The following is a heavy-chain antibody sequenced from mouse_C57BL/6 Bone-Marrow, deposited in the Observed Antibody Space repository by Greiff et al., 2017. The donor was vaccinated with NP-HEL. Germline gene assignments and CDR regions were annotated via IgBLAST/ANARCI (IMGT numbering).Heavy chain of an antibody. J-gene: IGHJ3*01. CDR1: GFSLTSYG. Sequence: VQLQQSGPGLVQPSQSLSITCTVSGFSLTSYGVHWVRQSPGKGLEWLGVLWRGGSTDYNAAFMSRLSITKDNSKSQVFFKMNSLQADDTAIYYCAKGVKGTGAWFAYWGQGTLVTVSA. V-gene: IGHV2-5*01. CDR3: AKGVKGTGAWFAY. D-gene: IGHD2-13*01. CDR2: LWRGGST.